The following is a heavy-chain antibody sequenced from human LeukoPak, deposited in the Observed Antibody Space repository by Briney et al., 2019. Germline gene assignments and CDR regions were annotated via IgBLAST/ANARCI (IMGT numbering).Heavy chain of an antibody. CDR3: ARDYQVLAVAADY. Sequence: GASVKVSCKASGYTFTSYGISWVRQAPGQGLEWMGWISAYNGNTNYTQKLQGRVTMTTDTSTNTAYMELRSLRSVDTAVYYCARDYQVLAVAADYWGQGTLVTVSS. V-gene: IGHV1-18*01. J-gene: IGHJ4*02. D-gene: IGHD6-19*01. CDR2: ISAYNGNT. CDR1: GYTFTSYG.